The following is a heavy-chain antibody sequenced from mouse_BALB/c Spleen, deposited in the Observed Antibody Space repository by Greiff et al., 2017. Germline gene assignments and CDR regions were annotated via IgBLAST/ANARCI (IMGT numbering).Heavy chain of an antibody. Sequence: VQLQESGPGLVAPSQSLSITCTVSGFSLTGYGVNWVRQPPGKGLEWLGLIWGDGSTDYNSALKSRLSISKDNSKSQVFLKMNSLQTDDTARYYCARITTVVSYFDYWGQGTTLTVSS. CDR1: GFSLTGYG. J-gene: IGHJ2*01. V-gene: IGHV2-6-7*01. D-gene: IGHD1-1*01. CDR3: ARITTVVSYFDY. CDR2: IWGDGST.